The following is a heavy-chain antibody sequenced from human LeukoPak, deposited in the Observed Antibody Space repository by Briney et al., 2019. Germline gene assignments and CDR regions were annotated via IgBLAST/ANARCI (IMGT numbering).Heavy chain of an antibody. V-gene: IGHV3-66*01. CDR1: GFTFSSYG. CDR3: ARVGTFYYGSGSPGVMDV. J-gene: IGHJ6*04. Sequence: GGSLRLSCAASGFTFSSYGMNWVRQAPGKGLEWVSVIYSGGSTYYADSVKGRFTISRDNSKNTLYLQMSSLRAEDTAVYYCARVGTFYYGSGSPGVMDVWGKGTTVTISS. D-gene: IGHD3-10*01. CDR2: IYSGGST.